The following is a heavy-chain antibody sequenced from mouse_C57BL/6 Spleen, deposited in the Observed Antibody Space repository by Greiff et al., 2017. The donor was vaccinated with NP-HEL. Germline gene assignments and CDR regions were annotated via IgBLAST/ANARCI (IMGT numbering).Heavy chain of an antibody. J-gene: IGHJ2*01. CDR1: GYTFTSYW. Sequence: VQLQQPGAELVKPGASVKMSCKASGYTFTSYWITWVKQRPGQGLEWIGDIYPGSGSTNYNEKFKSKATLTVDTSSSTAYMQLSSLTSEDSAVYYCARSRSGYDYFDYWGQGTTLTVSS. CDR3: ARSRSGYDYFDY. V-gene: IGHV1-55*01. CDR2: IYPGSGST. D-gene: IGHD3-2*02.